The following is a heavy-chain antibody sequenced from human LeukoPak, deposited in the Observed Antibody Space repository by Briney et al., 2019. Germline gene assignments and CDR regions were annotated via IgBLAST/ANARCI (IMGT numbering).Heavy chain of an antibody. CDR1: GLTFSSYG. Sequence: ERSLRLSCAASGLTFSSYGMHWVRQAPGKGLEWVAVIWYDGSNEYYADSVKGRFTISRDNSKDTLYLQMNSLRAEDTAVYYCARDRFPRDYYYYYGMDVWGKGTTVTVSS. CDR3: ARDRFPRDYYYYYGMDV. J-gene: IGHJ6*04. CDR2: IWYDGSNE. D-gene: IGHD3-16*01. V-gene: IGHV3-33*01.